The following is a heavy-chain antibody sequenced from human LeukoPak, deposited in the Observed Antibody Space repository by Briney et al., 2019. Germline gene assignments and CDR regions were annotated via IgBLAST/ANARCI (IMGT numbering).Heavy chain of an antibody. V-gene: IGHV5-51*01. CDR2: IYPGDSDT. CDR3: ARRRYYGSGSYYNEYYFDY. CDR1: GYSFTSYW. D-gene: IGHD3-10*01. Sequence: GESLKISCKGSGYSFTSYWIGWVRQMPGKGLEWMGIIYPGDSDTRYSPSFQGQVTISADKSISTAYLQWGSLKASDTAMYYCARRRYYGSGSYYNEYYFDYWGQGTLVTVSS. J-gene: IGHJ4*02.